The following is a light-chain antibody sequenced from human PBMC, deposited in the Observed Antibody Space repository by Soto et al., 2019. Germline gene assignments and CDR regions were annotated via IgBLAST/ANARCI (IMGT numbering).Light chain of an antibody. V-gene: IGKV4-1*01. Sequence: IVMTQSPDSLAVSLGETTTITCKSSQSVLSSSNNWNYLAWFQQKPGQPPKALIYWASTRESGVPDRISGSGSGTDFTLTISSLQAEDGAVYYCQQYYNSPITFGQGTRLEIK. J-gene: IGKJ5*01. CDR2: WAS. CDR1: QSVLSSSNNWNY. CDR3: QQYYNSPIT.